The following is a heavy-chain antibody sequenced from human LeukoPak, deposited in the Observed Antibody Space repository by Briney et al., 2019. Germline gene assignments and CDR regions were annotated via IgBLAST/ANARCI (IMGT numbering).Heavy chain of an antibody. J-gene: IGHJ6*03. CDR2: ISSSSSTI. CDR1: GFTFSSYA. D-gene: IGHD3-3*01. CDR3: ARDGETIFGVVIIYYYYYMDV. Sequence: GGSLRLSCAASGFTFSSYAMHWVRQAPGKGLEWVSYISSSSSTIYYADSVKGRFTISRDNAKNSLYLQMNSLRAEDTAVYYCARDGETIFGVVIIYYYYYMDVWGKGTTVTVSS. V-gene: IGHV3-48*01.